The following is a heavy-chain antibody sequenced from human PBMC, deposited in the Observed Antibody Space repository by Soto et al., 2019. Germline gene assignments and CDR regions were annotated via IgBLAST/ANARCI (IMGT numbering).Heavy chain of an antibody. V-gene: IGHV2-5*02. CDR1: GFSFISSGVG. Sequence: QITLKESGPTLVKPTQTLTLTCTFSGFSFISSGVGVGWIRQPPGRALEWLALIYWDEDKRYSPSLKGRLTITQDTSTNEVVLTMTNVDPEDTGTYYCAHKGGRGAGMDVWGQGTTVTVS. CDR3: AHKGGRGAGMDV. D-gene: IGHD2-15*01. CDR2: IYWDEDK. J-gene: IGHJ6*02.